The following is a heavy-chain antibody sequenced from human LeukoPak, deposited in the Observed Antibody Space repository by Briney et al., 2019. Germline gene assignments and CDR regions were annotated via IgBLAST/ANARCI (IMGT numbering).Heavy chain of an antibody. CDR1: GGSIRGYY. CDR3: ASTIVVVITPGGAFDI. V-gene: IGHV4-59*08. D-gene: IGHD3-22*01. J-gene: IGHJ3*02. Sequence: SETLSLTCNVSGGSIRGYYWSWIRQPPGKGLEWIGYIYSSGSTNYNPSLKSRVTISVDTSKSQFSLKLSSVTAADTAVYYCASTIVVVITPGGAFDIWGQGTMVTVSS. CDR2: IYSSGST.